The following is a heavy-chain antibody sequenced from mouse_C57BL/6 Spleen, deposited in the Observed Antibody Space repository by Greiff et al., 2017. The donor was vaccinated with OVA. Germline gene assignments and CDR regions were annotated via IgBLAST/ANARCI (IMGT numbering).Heavy chain of an antibody. Sequence: QVQLKQSGAELVKPGASVKMSCKASGYTFTSYWITWVKQRPGQGLEWIGDIYPGSGSTNYNEKFKSKATLTVDTSSSTAYMQLSSLTSEDSAVYYCASRDFYAMDYWGQGTSVTVSS. CDR2: IYPGSGST. CDR3: ASRDFYAMDY. V-gene: IGHV1-55*01. J-gene: IGHJ4*01. CDR1: GYTFTSYW.